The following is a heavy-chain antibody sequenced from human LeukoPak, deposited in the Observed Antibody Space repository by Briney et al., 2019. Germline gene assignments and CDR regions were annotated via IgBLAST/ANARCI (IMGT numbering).Heavy chain of an antibody. V-gene: IGHV3-74*01. D-gene: IGHD3-3*01. CDR3: AKVLRFLEWFYDY. J-gene: IGHJ4*02. CDR1: GFTFGSPW. CDR2: INSDGSAT. Sequence: GGSLRLSCAASGFTFGSPWMHWVRQAPGKGLVWVSRINSDGSATAYADSVKGRFTISRDNAENTLYLQMNSLRAEDTAVYYCAKVLRFLEWFYDYWGQGTLVTVSS.